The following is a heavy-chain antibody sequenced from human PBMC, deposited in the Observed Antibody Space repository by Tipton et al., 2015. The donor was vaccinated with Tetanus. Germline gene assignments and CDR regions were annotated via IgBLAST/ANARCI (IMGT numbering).Heavy chain of an antibody. Sequence: TLSLTCTVSGASISSNTYYWGWIRQPPGKGLEWIASVSYSGSTFYNPSLKSRLAMSLDASKNLFSLNLTSVTAADTAVYYCARGGEQWALRYFQYWGQGTLVTVSS. J-gene: IGHJ4*02. CDR2: VSYSGST. CDR1: GASISSNTYY. V-gene: IGHV4-39*07. CDR3: ARGGEQWALRYFQY. D-gene: IGHD1/OR15-1a*01.